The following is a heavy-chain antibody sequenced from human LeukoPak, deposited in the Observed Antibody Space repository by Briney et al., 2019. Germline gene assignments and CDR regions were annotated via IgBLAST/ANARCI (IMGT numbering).Heavy chain of an antibody. J-gene: IGHJ4*02. CDR1: GGSISSSSYY. D-gene: IGHD3-22*01. Sequence: PSETLSLTCTVSGGSISSSSYYWGWIRQPPGKGLEWIGSIYYSGSTYYNPSLKSRVTISVDTSKNQFSLKLSSVTAADTAVYYCARDREYYYDSSGYPFDYWGQGTLVTVSS. CDR2: IYYSGST. V-gene: IGHV4-39*07. CDR3: ARDREYYYDSSGYPFDY.